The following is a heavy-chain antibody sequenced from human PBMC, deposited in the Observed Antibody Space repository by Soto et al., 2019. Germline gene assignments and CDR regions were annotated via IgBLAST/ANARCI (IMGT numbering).Heavy chain of an antibody. V-gene: IGHV1-18*04. CDR3: SRVDRSAWWAFDF. CDR2: VNPHNGNS. CDR1: GYTFRDFG. Sequence: VQLVQPEVEVKKPGASVKVSCETSGYTFRDFGISWVRQAXGQGLQWLGWVNPHNGNSNTAQTFQHRVTFSTHTSTRNAFMELTNLRLDDTAIYYCSRVDRSAWWAFDFWGQGTLVTVSS. J-gene: IGHJ4*02. D-gene: IGHD2-15*01.